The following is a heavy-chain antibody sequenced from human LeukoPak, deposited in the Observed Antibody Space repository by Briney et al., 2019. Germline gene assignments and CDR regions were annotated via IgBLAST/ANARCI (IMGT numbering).Heavy chain of an antibody. Sequence: GGSLRLSCAASGFTFSSYGMHWVRQAPGKGLEWVAVISYDGSNKYYADSVKGRFTISRDNAKNSLYLQMNSLRAEDTAVYYCARDFRAMVNYFDYWGQGTLVTVSS. CDR1: GFTFSSYG. CDR2: ISYDGSNK. J-gene: IGHJ4*02. V-gene: IGHV3-30*03. D-gene: IGHD5-18*01. CDR3: ARDFRAMVNYFDY.